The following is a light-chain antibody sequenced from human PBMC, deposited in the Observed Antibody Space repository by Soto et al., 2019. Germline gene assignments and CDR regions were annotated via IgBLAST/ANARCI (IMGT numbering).Light chain of an antibody. J-gene: IGKJ4*01. CDR3: QQYNNWPLS. CDR1: QSVAGN. Sequence: EIVMTQSPATLSVSPGERATLSCRASQSVAGNLAWYQQKPGQAPRLLMYGASPRATGIPARFSGSGSGTEFTLTVSSLQSEGFGVYYCQQYNNWPLSFGGGTKVEIK. V-gene: IGKV3-15*01. CDR2: GAS.